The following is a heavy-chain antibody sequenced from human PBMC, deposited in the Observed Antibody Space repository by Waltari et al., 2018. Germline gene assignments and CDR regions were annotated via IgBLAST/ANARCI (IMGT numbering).Heavy chain of an antibody. CDR3: ARYCSGGSCYWDHYYGMDV. CDR1: GYNFTSYG. Sequence: VQLVQSGAEVKKLGASVKASCKASGYNFTSYGSSRVRQAPGQGLEWMGWISAYNGNTNYAQKLQGRVTMTTDTSTSTAYMELRSLRSDDTAVYYCARYCSGGSCYWDHYYGMDVWGQGTTVTVSS. D-gene: IGHD2-15*01. J-gene: IGHJ6*02. CDR2: ISAYNGNT. V-gene: IGHV1-18*04.